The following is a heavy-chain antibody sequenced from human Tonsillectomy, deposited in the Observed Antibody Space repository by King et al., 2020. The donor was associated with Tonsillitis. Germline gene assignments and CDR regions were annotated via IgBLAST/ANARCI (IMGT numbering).Heavy chain of an antibody. Sequence: QLVQSGAEVKKPGESLKISCKASGYSFATYWIGWVRQMPGKGLEWMGIIYPGDSDTKYSPSFEGQVTISADKSISTAYLQWSRLQASDTAMYNCARLESLNRSGARGDYYYHGMDVWGQGTTVTVSS. V-gene: IGHV5-51*01. CDR3: ARLESLNRSGARGDYYYHGMDV. J-gene: IGHJ6*02. D-gene: IGHD3-22*01. CDR1: GYSFATYW. CDR2: IYPGDSDT.